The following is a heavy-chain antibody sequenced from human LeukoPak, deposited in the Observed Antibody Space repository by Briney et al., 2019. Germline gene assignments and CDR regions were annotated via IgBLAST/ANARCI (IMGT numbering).Heavy chain of an antibody. D-gene: IGHD4-17*01. J-gene: IGHJ6*02. Sequence: GASVKVSCKASGYTFTSYGISWVRQAPGQGLEWMGWISAYNGNTDYAQKLQGRVTMTTDTSTSTAYMELRSLRSDDTAVYYCACTVTTGKYYYYGMDVWGQGTTVTVSS. V-gene: IGHV1-18*01. CDR2: ISAYNGNT. CDR3: ACTVTTGKYYYYGMDV. CDR1: GYTFTSYG.